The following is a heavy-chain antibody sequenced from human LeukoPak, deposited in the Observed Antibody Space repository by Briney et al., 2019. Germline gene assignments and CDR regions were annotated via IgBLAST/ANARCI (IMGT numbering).Heavy chain of an antibody. CDR1: GFTFSSYS. V-gene: IGHV3-21*01. CDR2: ISSSSSYI. D-gene: IGHD2-8*02. CDR3: ARESSSGPFDY. Sequence: GGSLRLSCAASGFTFSSYSMNWVRQAPGKGLEWVSSISSSSSYIYYADSVNGRCTISRDNAKNSLYLQMNSLRAEDTAVYYCARESSSGPFDYWGQGTLVTVSS. J-gene: IGHJ4*02.